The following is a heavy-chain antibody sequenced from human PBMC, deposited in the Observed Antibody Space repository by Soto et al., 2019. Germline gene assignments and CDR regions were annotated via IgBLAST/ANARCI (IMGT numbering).Heavy chain of an antibody. Sequence: QVQLVQSGPEVKKSGSSVKVSCKLSGGTFTTETISWLRRAPGQGLEWMGRIIPILGTGNYAQKFQGRVTITEDKATNTGYLELSSLTSEDTAVYYCAREEGSSNMGTFPFYYLDVWGNGTTVTVSS. J-gene: IGHJ6*03. CDR2: IIPILGTG. CDR3: AREEGSSNMGTFPFYYLDV. D-gene: IGHD7-27*01. CDR1: GGTFTTET. V-gene: IGHV1-69*08.